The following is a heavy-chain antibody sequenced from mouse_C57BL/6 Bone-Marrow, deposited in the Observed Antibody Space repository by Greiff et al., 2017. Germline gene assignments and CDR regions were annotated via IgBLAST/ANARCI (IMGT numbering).Heavy chain of an antibody. CDR3: ARWITRDDY. J-gene: IGHJ2*01. Sequence: VQLQQSGAELVKPGASVKLSCKASGYTFTSYWMQWVKQRPGQGLEWIGEIDPSDSYTNSNQKFKGKATLTVDTSSSTAYMQLSSLTSEDSAVYYCARWITRDDYWGQGTTLTVSS. CDR1: GYTFTSYW. V-gene: IGHV1-50*01. CDR2: IDPSDSYT. D-gene: IGHD2-4*01.